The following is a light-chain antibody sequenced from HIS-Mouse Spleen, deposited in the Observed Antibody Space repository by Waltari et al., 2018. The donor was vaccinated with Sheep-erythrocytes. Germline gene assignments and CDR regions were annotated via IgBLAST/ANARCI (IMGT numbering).Light chain of an antibody. J-gene: IGLJ3*02. Sequence: SSELTQDPAVSVALGQTVRITCQGDSLRSYYASWYQQKPGQAPVIVIYGKNNRASGIPARVADSSSGNTASLTITGAQAEDEADYDCNSRDSSGNHLEVFGGGTKLTVL. V-gene: IGLV3-19*01. CDR3: NSRDSSGNHLEV. CDR1: SLRSYY. CDR2: GKN.